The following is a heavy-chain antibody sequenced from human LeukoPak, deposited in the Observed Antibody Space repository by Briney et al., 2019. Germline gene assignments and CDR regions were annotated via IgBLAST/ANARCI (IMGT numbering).Heavy chain of an antibody. D-gene: IGHD3-3*01. J-gene: IGHJ6*02. Sequence: KSSQTLSLTCTVSGGSISSGGYYWSWIRQHPGKGLEWIGYIYYSGSTNYNPSLKSRVTISVDTSKNQFSLKLSSVTAADTAVYYCARSRNYDFWSARMDVWGQGTTVTVSS. CDR1: GGSISSGGYY. CDR2: IYYSGST. CDR3: ARSRNYDFWSARMDV. V-gene: IGHV4-61*08.